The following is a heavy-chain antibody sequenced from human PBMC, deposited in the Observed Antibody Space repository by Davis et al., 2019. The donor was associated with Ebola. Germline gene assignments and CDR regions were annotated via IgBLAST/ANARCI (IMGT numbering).Heavy chain of an antibody. CDR2: ISAYNGNT. Sequence: AASVKVSCKASGYTFTGYYMHWVRQAPGQGLEWMGWISAYNGNTNYAQKLQGRVTMTTDTSTSTAYMELRSLRSDDTAVYYCARGVDSFDYWGQGTLVTVSS. CDR3: ARGVDSFDY. J-gene: IGHJ4*02. D-gene: IGHD3-9*01. CDR1: GYTFTGYY. V-gene: IGHV1-18*04.